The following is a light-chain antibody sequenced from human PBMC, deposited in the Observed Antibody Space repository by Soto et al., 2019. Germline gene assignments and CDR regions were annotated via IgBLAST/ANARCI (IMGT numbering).Light chain of an antibody. CDR2: WAS. CDR1: QRVLYSSNNKNY. J-gene: IGKJ4*01. Sequence: DIVMTQSPDSLAVSLGERATINCKSSQRVLYSSNNKNYLAWYQQKPGQPPKLLIYWASTRASGVPDRFSGSGSGTDFTLTIGSLQGEDGALYYCQQYYTPPLTFGGGTKVEIK. CDR3: QQYYTPPLT. V-gene: IGKV4-1*01.